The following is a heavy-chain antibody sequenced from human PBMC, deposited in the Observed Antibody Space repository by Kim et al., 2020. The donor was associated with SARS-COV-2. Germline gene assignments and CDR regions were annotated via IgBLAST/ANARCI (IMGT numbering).Heavy chain of an antibody. D-gene: IGHD1-26*01. Sequence: GGSLRLSCAASGFTFDDYAMHWVRQAPGKGLEWVSGISWNSGSIGYADSVKGRFTISRDNAKNSLYLQMNSLRAEDTALYYCAKDNSGIWELLIGYFDYWGQGTLVTVSS. J-gene: IGHJ4*02. V-gene: IGHV3-9*01. CDR1: GFTFDDYA. CDR2: ISWNSGSI. CDR3: AKDNSGIWELLIGYFDY.